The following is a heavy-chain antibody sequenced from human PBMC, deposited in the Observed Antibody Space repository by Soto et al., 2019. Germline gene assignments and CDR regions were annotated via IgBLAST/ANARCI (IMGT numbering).Heavy chain of an antibody. CDR2: IIPIFGTA. CDR1: GGTFNSYA. V-gene: IGHV1-69*12. CDR3: ARESRYCSGGSCYFLPGIDY. Sequence: QVQLVQSGAEVKKPGSSVKVYCKASGGTFNSYAISWVRQAPGQGLEWMGGIIPIFGTANYAQKFQGRVTITADESTSTAYMELSSLGSEDTAVYYWARESRYCSGGSCYFLPGIDYWGQGTLVTVSS. J-gene: IGHJ4*02. D-gene: IGHD2-15*01.